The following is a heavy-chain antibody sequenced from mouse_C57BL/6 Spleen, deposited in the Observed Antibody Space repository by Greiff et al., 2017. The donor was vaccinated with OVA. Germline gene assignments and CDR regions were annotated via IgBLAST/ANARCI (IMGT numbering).Heavy chain of an antibody. Sequence: VQLQQPGAELVKPGASVKLSCKASGYTFTSYWMHWVKQMPGQGLEWIGMIHPNSGSTNYNEKFKSKATLTVDKSSSTAYMQLSSLTSEDSAVYYCARDGVTTRYFDYWGQGTTLTVSS. J-gene: IGHJ2*01. D-gene: IGHD2-2*01. CDR2: IHPNSGST. V-gene: IGHV1-64*01. CDR3: ARDGVTTRYFDY. CDR1: GYTFTSYW.